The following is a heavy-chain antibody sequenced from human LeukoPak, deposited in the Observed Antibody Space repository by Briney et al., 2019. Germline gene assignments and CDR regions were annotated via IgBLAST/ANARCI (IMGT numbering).Heavy chain of an antibody. J-gene: IGHJ5*02. CDR2: IYYSGST. CDR1: GGSISSSGYY. Sequence: PSETLSLTCTVSGGSISSSGYYWGWICQPPGKGLEWIASIYYSGSTYYNPCLKSRVTISVDTSKNQLSLKLSSLTAADTAVYYCARHEYSGSYYGLSWFDPWGQGTLVTVSS. V-gene: IGHV4-39*01. CDR3: ARHEYSGSYYGLSWFDP. D-gene: IGHD1-26*01.